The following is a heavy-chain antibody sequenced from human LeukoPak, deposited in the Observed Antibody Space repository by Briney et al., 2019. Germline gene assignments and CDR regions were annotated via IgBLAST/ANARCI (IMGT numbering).Heavy chain of an antibody. CDR3: ARADFIDAGPYLIGP. CDR1: GYSFTDYY. D-gene: IGHD3-3*01. CDR2: INTKTGRT. Sequence: ASVKVSCKTSGYSFTDYYIHWVRRAPGQGLEWMAWINTKTGRTSSARKFQGRVTMTRDPSITTVYMDMAWLTSDDTAIYFCARADFIDAGPYLIGPWGQGTLVTVSS. J-gene: IGHJ5*02. V-gene: IGHV1-2*02.